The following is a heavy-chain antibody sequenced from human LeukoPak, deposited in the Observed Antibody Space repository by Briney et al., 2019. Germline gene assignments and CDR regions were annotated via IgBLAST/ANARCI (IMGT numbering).Heavy chain of an antibody. CDR3: ARDPTTEVDVPYYFDF. CDR1: GVSFSGYH. V-gene: IGHV4-34*01. CDR2: INDRGHT. Sequence: SETLSLTCAVYGVSFSGYHWNWIRQSPEKGLEWIGEINDRGHTNYNPSLESRVTISLDTSKKQFSLKLSSVTAADTAVYYCARDPTTEVDVPYYFDFWGQGTLVAVSS. D-gene: IGHD1-14*01. J-gene: IGHJ4*02.